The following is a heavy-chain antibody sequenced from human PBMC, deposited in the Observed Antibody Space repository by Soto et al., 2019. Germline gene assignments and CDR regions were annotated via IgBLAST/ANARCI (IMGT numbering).Heavy chain of an antibody. Sequence: EVQLVESGGGLVQPGGSLRLSCAASGFTFSSYWMSWVRQAPGKGLEWVANIKQDGSEKYYVDSVKGRFTISRDNAKNSLYLQKNSLRAEDTAVYYCARLNGSTTYYYYYYYYMDVWGKGTTVTVSS. D-gene: IGHD4-17*01. J-gene: IGHJ6*03. CDR1: GFTFSSYW. CDR3: ARLNGSTTYYYYYYYYMDV. CDR2: IKQDGSEK. V-gene: IGHV3-7*01.